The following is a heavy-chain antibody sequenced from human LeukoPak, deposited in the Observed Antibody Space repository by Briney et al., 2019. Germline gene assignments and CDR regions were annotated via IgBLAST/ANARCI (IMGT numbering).Heavy chain of an antibody. CDR3: AREFRSGYNSRWFDY. CDR2: IKPDGSEK. CDR1: GFTFSTSW. D-gene: IGHD6-19*01. J-gene: IGHJ5*01. Sequence: GGSLRLSCAASGFTFSTSWMNWVRQAPGKGLEWVASIKPDGSEKYSVDSVKGRFTISRDNAKNSLYLQMNSLRVEDTAVYYCAREFRSGYNSRWFDYWGQGTLVTVSS. V-gene: IGHV3-7*01.